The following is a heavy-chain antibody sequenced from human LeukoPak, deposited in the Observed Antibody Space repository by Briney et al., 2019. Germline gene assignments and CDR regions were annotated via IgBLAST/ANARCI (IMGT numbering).Heavy chain of an antibody. CDR3: ASRGYDSSGYYLYYFDH. D-gene: IGHD3-22*01. V-gene: IGHV3-30*01. CDR1: GFTFSSYA. J-gene: IGHJ4*02. CDR2: ISYDGSNK. Sequence: GGSLRLSCAASGFTFSSYAMHWVRQAPGKGLEWVAVISYDGSNKYYADSVKGRFTISRDNSKNTLYLQMNSLRAEDTAVYYCASRGYDSSGYYLYYFDHWGQGTLVTVSS.